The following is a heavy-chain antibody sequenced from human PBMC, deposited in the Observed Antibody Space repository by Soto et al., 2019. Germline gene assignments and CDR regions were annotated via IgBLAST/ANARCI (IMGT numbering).Heavy chain of an antibody. CDR2: IYSGGST. CDR3: AREAFTMVRGVITYFDY. Sequence: GGSLRLSCAASGFTVSSNYMSWVRQAPGKGLERVSVIYSGGSTYYADSVKGRFTISRDNSKNTLYLQMNSLRAEDTAVYYCAREAFTMVRGVITYFDYWGQGTLVTVSS. J-gene: IGHJ4*02. CDR1: GFTVSSNY. D-gene: IGHD3-10*01. V-gene: IGHV3-53*01.